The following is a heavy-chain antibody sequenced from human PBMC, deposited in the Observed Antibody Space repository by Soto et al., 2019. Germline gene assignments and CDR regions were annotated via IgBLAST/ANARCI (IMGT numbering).Heavy chain of an antibody. V-gene: IGHV4-30-4*01. CDR2: IYYSGST. J-gene: IGHJ4*02. CDR1: GGSISSGDYY. Sequence: PSEMLSLTCTVSGGSISSGDYYWSWIRQPPGKGLEWIGYIYYSGSTYYNPSLKSRVTISVDTSKNQFSLKLSSVTAADTAVYYCAREWREDSDYFDYWGQGTLVTVSS. CDR3: AREWREDSDYFDY. D-gene: IGHD1-26*01.